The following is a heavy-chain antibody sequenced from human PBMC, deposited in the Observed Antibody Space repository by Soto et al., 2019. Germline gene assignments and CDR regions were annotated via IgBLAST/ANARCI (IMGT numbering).Heavy chain of an antibody. Sequence: LRLSCAASGFTFSSYSMNWVRQAPGKGLEWVSYISSSSSTIYYADSVKGRFTISRDNAKNSLYLQMNSLRAEDTAVYYCARDLYYDFWSGYFPFDYWGQGTLVTVSS. J-gene: IGHJ4*02. CDR2: ISSSSSTI. CDR1: GFTFSSYS. CDR3: ARDLYYDFWSGYFPFDY. D-gene: IGHD3-3*01. V-gene: IGHV3-48*01.